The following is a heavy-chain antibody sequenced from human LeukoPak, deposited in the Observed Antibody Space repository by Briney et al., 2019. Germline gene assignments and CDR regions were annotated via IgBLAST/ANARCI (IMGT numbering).Heavy chain of an antibody. CDR3: AKQGCTSATCYLNC. Sequence: PGGSLRLSCAAPGFTFSSYAMSWVRQAPGKGLEWVSGLSGSSGSTFYADSVRGRFTISRDNSKSTLYLQMNSLRAEDTAMYYCAKQGCTSATCYLNCWGQGTLVTVSS. V-gene: IGHV3-23*01. CDR2: LSGSSGST. J-gene: IGHJ4*02. D-gene: IGHD2-2*01. CDR1: GFTFSSYA.